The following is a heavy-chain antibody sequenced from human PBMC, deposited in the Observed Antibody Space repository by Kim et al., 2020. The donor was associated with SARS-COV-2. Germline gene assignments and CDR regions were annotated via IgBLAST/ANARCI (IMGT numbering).Heavy chain of an antibody. CDR3: ARDVIAAAEKESSPGGRDV. J-gene: IGHJ6*02. Sequence: GRFTIARDNAKNSLYLQMNSLRAEDTAVYYCARDVIAAAEKESSPGGRDVWGQGTTVTVSS. D-gene: IGHD6-13*01. V-gene: IGHV3-11*05.